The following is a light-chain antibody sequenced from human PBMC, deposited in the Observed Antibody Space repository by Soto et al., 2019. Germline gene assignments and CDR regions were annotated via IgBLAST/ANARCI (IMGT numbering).Light chain of an antibody. J-gene: IGKJ5*01. CDR3: MQALQIPPA. V-gene: IGKV2-28*01. CDR1: QSLLHSNGYNY. CDR2: LGS. Sequence: DIVMTQSPLSLPVTPGEPASISCRSSQSLLHSNGYNYLDWYLQKPGQSPQLLIYLGSNRASGVPDRFSGSGSGTDFTLKISRVEAEDVGVYYCMQALQIPPAFGQGTRLAIK.